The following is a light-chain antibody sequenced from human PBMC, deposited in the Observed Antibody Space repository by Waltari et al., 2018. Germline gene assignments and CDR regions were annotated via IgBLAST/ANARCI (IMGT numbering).Light chain of an antibody. V-gene: IGKV4-1*01. CDR1: QSVLYTSNDRNS. CDR3: QPYLCLPRT. CDR2: WAS. Sequence: DIVMTQSPDSLAVSLGERATINCRSSQSVLYTSNDRNSLAWYQQRAGQPPKLLIYWASTRASVVPDRFSGGGAGKDFTLTISSLQAEDGAVCCCQPYLCLPRTFGQVTKVEIK. J-gene: IGKJ1*01.